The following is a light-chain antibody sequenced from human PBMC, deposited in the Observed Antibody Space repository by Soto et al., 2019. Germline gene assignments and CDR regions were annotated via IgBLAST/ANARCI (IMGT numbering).Light chain of an antibody. CDR2: AAS. Sequence: ILLTQSPSSLSASVGDRVTITCRASQGIDTSLAWYQQIPGKAPKLLIYAASNFQSGVPSRFSGSGSGTYFTLTISSLQPEDFATYYCQQLHGYPITFGQGTRLEI. CDR1: QGIDTS. J-gene: IGKJ5*01. CDR3: QQLHGYPIT. V-gene: IGKV1-9*01.